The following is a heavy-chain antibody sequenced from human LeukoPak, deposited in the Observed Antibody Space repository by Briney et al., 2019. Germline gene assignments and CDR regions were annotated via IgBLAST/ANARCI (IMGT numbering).Heavy chain of an antibody. J-gene: IGHJ6*02. D-gene: IGHD6-19*01. CDR2: IYYSGST. V-gene: IGHV4-34*01. CDR3: ARQGLAVAGHYYYYYYGMDV. Sequence: PSETLSLTCAVYGGSFSGYYWSWIRQPPGKGLEWIGSIYYSGSTYYNPSLKSRVTISVDTSKNQFSLKLSSVTAADTAVYYCARQGLAVAGHYYYYYYGMDVWGQGTTVTVSS. CDR1: GGSFSGYY.